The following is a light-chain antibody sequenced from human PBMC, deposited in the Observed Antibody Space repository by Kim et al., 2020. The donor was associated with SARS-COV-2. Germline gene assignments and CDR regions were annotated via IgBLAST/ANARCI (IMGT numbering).Light chain of an antibody. V-gene: IGLV2-14*03. Sequence: GPPITISCSGTTSDVGGYNYVSWYQQHPGKAPKFMIYDVSNRPSGVSNRFSGSKSGNTASLTISGLQAEDEADYYCSSYTSSSTWVFGGGTQLTVL. J-gene: IGLJ3*02. CDR2: DVS. CDR3: SSYTSSSTWV. CDR1: TSDVGGYNY.